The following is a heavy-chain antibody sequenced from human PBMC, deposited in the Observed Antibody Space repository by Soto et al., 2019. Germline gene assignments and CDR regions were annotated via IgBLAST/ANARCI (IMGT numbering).Heavy chain of an antibody. CDR1: GVSVRDQE. Sequence: GGCLGLACAACGVSVRDQEMDWVRQAPGKGLEWVGRIRNKANNYATEYAASVKGRFAISRDDSKNMVCLQMNSLKTEDTAVYYCSTDSYIPIVIIRFDYWGHGTLVTVSS. D-gene: IGHD3-16*02. CDR2: IRNKANNYAT. J-gene: IGHJ4*01. V-gene: IGHV3-72*01. CDR3: STDSYIPIVIIRFDY.